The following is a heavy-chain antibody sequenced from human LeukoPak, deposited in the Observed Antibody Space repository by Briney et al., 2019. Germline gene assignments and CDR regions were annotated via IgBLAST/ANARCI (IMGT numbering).Heavy chain of an antibody. D-gene: IGHD3-3*01. CDR1: GYTFTYYW. J-gene: IGHJ5*02. V-gene: IGHV5-51*01. Sequence: GESLKISCKASGYTFTYYWIAWVRQMPGKGLEWMGIIYPGDSDTKYGPSFQGQVTISADKSISTAYLQWNSLKASDTAMYYCARLPRETIWESWFAPWGQGTLVTVSS. CDR2: IYPGDSDT. CDR3: ARLPRETIWESWFAP.